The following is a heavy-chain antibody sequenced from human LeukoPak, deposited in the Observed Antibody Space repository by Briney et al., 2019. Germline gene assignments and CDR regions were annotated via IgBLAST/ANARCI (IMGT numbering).Heavy chain of an antibody. CDR1: GFTFNNYA. V-gene: IGHV3-23*01. Sequence: PWGSLRLSCVASGFTFNNYAMTWVRQAPGKGLEWVSTISDSGGTAFYADSVKGRFTISRDNSGNTLYLQLKSLRAEDTAVYYCAXXXXXXXXXWF. CDR3: AXXXXXXXXXWF. CDR2: ISDSGGTA. J-gene: IGHJ5*01.